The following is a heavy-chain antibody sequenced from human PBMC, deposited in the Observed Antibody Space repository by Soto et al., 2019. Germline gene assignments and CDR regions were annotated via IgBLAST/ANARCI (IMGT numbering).Heavy chain of an antibody. V-gene: IGHV3-11*01. CDR3: ARDATIQPVYYYYGMDV. CDR1: GFTFSDYY. J-gene: IGHJ6*02. D-gene: IGHD5-18*01. Sequence: PGGSLRLSCAASGFTFSDYYMSWIRQAPGKGLEWVSYISSSGSTIYYADSVKGRFTISRDNAKNSLYLQMNSLRAEDTAVYYCARDATIQPVYYYYGMDVWGQGTTVTVS. CDR2: ISSSGSTI.